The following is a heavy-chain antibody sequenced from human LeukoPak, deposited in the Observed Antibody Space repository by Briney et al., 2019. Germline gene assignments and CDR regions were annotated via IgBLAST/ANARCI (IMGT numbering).Heavy chain of an antibody. CDR1: GYILTSYG. CDR2: ISAYNGHT. D-gene: IGHD6-13*01. CDR3: ARDSPYSTNSLVFDY. J-gene: IGHJ4*02. Sequence: ASVEVSCKASGYILTSYGISWVRQAPGQGLEWVGWISAYNGHTNYAEKFQGRVTMTTDTSTTTAYMELRSLRSDETAVYYCARDSPYSTNSLVFDYWSQGTLVTVSS. V-gene: IGHV1-18*01.